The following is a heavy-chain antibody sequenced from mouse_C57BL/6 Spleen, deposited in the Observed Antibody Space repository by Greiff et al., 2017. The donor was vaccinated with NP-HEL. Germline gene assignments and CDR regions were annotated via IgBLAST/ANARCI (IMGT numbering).Heavy chain of an antibody. CDR1: GYAFSSSW. V-gene: IGHV1-82*01. CDR3: ANLSNQIPY. Sequence: VQLQQSGPELVKPGASVKISCKASGYAFSSSWMNWVKQRPGKGLEWIGRIYPGDGDTKYNGKFKGKATLTADKSSSTAYMQLSSLTSEDSAVYFYANLSNQIPYWGQGTLVTVSA. J-gene: IGHJ3*01. CDR2: IYPGDGDT.